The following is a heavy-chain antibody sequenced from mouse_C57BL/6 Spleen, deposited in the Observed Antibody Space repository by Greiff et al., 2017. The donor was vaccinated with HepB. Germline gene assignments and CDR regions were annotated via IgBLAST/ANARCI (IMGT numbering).Heavy chain of an antibody. Sequence: VQLQQPGAELVKPGASVKLSCKASGYTFTSYWMQWVKQRPGQGLEWIGEIDPSDSYTNYNQKFKGKATLTVDTSSSTAYMQLSSLTSEDSTVYYCARGVTKGFAYWGQGTLVTVSA. CDR2: IDPSDSYT. CDR1: GYTFTSYW. D-gene: IGHD1-3*01. CDR3: ARGVTKGFAY. J-gene: IGHJ3*01. V-gene: IGHV1-50*01.